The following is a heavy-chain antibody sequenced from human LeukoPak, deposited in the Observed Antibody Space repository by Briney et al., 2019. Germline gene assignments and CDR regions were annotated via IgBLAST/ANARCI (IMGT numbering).Heavy chain of an antibody. D-gene: IGHD5-18*01. CDR3: ARCGYSYGTGYHFDY. V-gene: IGHV4-59*01. J-gene: IGHJ4*02. CDR1: GASISNYY. CDR2: VYSSGST. Sequence: SETLSLTCTVSGASISNYYWSWIRQPPGKGLEWIGYVYSSGSTYYNSALQSRVTISVDTSKKQFSLNLSSVTAADTAVYYCARCGYSYGTGYHFDYWGQGTLVTVSS.